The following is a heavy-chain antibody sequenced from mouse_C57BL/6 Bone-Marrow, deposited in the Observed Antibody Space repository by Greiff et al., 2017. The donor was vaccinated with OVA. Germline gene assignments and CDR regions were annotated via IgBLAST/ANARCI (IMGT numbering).Heavy chain of an antibody. CDR2: ISSGGDYI. CDR3: TRYGSSYYWYFDV. D-gene: IGHD1-1*01. CDR1: GFTFSSYA. Sequence: EVQGVESGEGLVKPGGSLKLSCAASGFTFSSYAMSWVRQTPEKRLEWVAYISSGGDYIYYADTVKGRFTISRDNARNTLYLQMSSLKSEDTAMYYCTRYGSSYYWYFDVWGTGTTVTVSS. V-gene: IGHV5-9-1*02. J-gene: IGHJ1*03.